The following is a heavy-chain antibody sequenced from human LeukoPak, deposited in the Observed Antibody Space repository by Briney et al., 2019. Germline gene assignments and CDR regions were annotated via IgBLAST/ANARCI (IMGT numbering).Heavy chain of an antibody. Sequence: ASVKLSCRASGYXFSSFGINWMRQAPGQGLEWLGCISAYNGDTNYAQKFQGRVTMTTDTSTSTDYMDLRSLRSDDTAVYYCARGGYYGSGSFPDYWGRGTLVTVSS. V-gene: IGHV1-18*01. D-gene: IGHD3-10*01. CDR3: ARGGYYGSGSFPDY. CDR2: ISAYNGDT. J-gene: IGHJ4*02. CDR1: GYXFSSFG.